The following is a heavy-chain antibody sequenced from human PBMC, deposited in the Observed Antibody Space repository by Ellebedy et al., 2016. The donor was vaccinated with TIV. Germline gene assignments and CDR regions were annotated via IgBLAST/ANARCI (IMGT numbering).Heavy chain of an antibody. J-gene: IGHJ5*02. CDR3: VRTHYDFWSGYSPNWFDP. CDR1: GFTFSSYS. CDR2: ISSTSSHI. V-gene: IGHV3-21*01. Sequence: GGSLRLXXAASGFTFSSYSMNWVRQAPGKGLEWVSFISSTSSHIYYADSVKGRFTISRDNAKNSLYLQMNSLRAADTAVYYCVRTHYDFWSGYSPNWFDPWGQGTLVTVSS. D-gene: IGHD3-3*01.